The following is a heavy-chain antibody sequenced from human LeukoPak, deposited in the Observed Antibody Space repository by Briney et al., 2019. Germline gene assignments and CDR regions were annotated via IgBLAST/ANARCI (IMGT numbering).Heavy chain of an antibody. J-gene: IGHJ4*02. CDR3: ARDLGMATLTSVDY. Sequence: GASVKLSCKASGYTFTGYYMHWVRQAPGQGLEWMGWINPNSGGTNYAQKFQGRVTMTRDTSISTAYMELSRLRSDDTAVYYCARDLGMATLTSVDYWGQGTLVTVSS. CDR1: GYTFTGYY. D-gene: IGHD5-24*01. V-gene: IGHV1-2*02. CDR2: INPNSGGT.